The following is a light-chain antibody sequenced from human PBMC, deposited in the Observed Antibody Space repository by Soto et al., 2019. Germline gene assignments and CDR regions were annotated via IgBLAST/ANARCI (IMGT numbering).Light chain of an antibody. CDR1: SSDVGGYNY. J-gene: IGLJ3*02. CDR3: SSYAGSDHLV. CDR2: EVT. Sequence: QSALTQPPSASGSPGQSVTISCTGTSSDVGGYNYVSWYQQHAGKAPRLMIYEVTKRPSGVPVRFSGSKSGNTASLTVSGLQAEDEADYYCSSYAGSDHLVFGGGTKVTVL. V-gene: IGLV2-8*01.